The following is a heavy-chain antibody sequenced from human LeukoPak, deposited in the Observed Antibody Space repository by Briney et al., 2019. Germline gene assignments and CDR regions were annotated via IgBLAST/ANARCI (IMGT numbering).Heavy chain of an antibody. V-gene: IGHV3-23*01. CDR2: ISGSGGST. CDR1: GFTFSSHT. D-gene: IGHD3-22*01. J-gene: IGHJ4*02. CDR3: AKRGVVIRVILVGFHKEAYYFDS. Sequence: GGSLRLSCTASGFTFSSHTMSWVRQAPGKGLEWVAGISGSGGSTYYADSVKGRFTISRDNSKNTLYLQMISLRAEDTAVYFCAKRGVVIRVILVGFHKEAYYFDSWGQGALVTVSS.